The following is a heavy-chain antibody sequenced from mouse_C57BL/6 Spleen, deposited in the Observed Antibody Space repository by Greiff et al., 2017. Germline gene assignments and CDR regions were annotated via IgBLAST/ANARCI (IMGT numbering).Heavy chain of an antibody. CDR3: TTTGGNPALFAY. CDR2: IDPENGDT. Sequence: VQLQQSGAELVRPGASVKLSCTASGFNIKDDYMHWVKQRPEQGLEWIGWIDPENGDTEYASKFQGKATITADTSSNTAYLQLSSLTSEDTAVYYCTTTGGNPALFAYWGQGTLVTVSA. CDR1: GFNIKDDY. D-gene: IGHD2-1*01. J-gene: IGHJ3*01. V-gene: IGHV14-4*01.